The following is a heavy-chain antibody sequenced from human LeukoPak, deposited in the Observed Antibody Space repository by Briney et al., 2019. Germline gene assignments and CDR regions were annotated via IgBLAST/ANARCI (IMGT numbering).Heavy chain of an antibody. CDR1: GGSLSSSSYY. CDR3: ARHSERAEHSSSWDY. CDR2: ICYRGST. V-gene: IGHV4-39*01. D-gene: IGHD6-13*01. Sequence: PSETLSLTCTVSGGSLSSSSYYWGWIRQPPGKGLEWIGSICYRGSTYYNPSLTSRVTISVDTSKNQFSLQLSSVTAADTAVYYCARHSERAEHSSSWDYWGQGTLVTVSS. J-gene: IGHJ4*02.